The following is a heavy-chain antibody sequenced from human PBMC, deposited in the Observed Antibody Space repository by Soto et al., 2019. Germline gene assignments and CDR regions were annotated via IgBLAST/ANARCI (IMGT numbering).Heavy chain of an antibody. CDR3: ARDTREITRVRGVIPYYVYHMDV. CDR2: IIPAFDRA. V-gene: IGHV1-69*13. D-gene: IGHD3-10*01. CDR1: GGTFSNNA. Sequence: GASVKVSCKASGGTFSNNAISWVRQAPGQGLEWMGGIIPAFDRANYAQKFQGRVTITADESTSTAYMDLSSLRSEDTAVYYCARDTREITRVRGVIPYYVYHMDVWGQGTTVTVS. J-gene: IGHJ6*02.